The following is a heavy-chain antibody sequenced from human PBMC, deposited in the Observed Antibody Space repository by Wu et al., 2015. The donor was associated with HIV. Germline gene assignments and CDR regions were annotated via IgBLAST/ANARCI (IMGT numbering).Heavy chain of an antibody. Sequence: QVQLVQSGAEVKKPGSSVKISCKASGNTFNAINWVRQAPGQGLEWMGRIIPLFGTTDYAQIFQGRVTITTDESTSTAYMRLSSLRSEDTAVYYCASPRSPGYSSAWPTYFDYWGQGTLVTVSS. CDR3: ASPRSPGYSSAWPTYFDY. CDR1: GNTFNA. J-gene: IGHJ4*02. D-gene: IGHD6-19*01. CDR2: IIPLFGTT. V-gene: IGHV1-69*05.